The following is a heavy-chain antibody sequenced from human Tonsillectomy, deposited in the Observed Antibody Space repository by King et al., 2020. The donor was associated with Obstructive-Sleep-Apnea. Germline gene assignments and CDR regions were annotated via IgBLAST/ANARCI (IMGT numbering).Heavy chain of an antibody. CDR3: ARDYNGFLGLNYLYYGMDV. CDR1: GFTFSSFA. Sequence: HVQLVESGGGVVQPGRSLRPSCAASGFTFSSFAMNWVRQAPGKGLEWVAAISYDGSNKYYADSVKGRFTISRDNSKNILYLQMNSLRAEDTALYYCARDYNGFLGLNYLYYGMDVWGQGTTVTVSS. D-gene: IGHD2-8*01. J-gene: IGHJ6*02. CDR2: ISYDGSNK. V-gene: IGHV3-30*04.